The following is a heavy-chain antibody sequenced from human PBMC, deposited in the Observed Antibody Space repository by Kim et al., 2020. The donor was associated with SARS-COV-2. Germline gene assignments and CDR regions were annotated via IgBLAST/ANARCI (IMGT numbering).Heavy chain of an antibody. V-gene: IGHV3-49*03. CDR1: GFTFGDYA. D-gene: IGHD2-15*01. CDR3: TRDCSGGSCYLLNWYFDL. Sequence: GGSLRLSCTASGFTFGDYAMSWFRQAPGKGLEWVGFIRSKAYGGTTEYAASVKGRFTISRVDSKSIAYLQMNSLKTEDTAVYYCTRDCSGGSCYLLNWYFDLWGRGTLVTVSS. J-gene: IGHJ2*01. CDR2: IRSKAYGGTT.